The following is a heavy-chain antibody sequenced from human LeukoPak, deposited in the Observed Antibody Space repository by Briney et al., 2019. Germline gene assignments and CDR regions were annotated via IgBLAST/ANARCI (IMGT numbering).Heavy chain of an antibody. J-gene: IGHJ4*02. Sequence: ETLSLTCTASGGSISSSSYYWGWIRQPPGKGLEWVSSISSSSSYIYYADSVKGRFTISRDNAKNSLYLQMNSLRAEDTAVYYCARDLPPTYYWGQGTLVTVSS. CDR1: GGSISSSS. CDR2: ISSSSSYI. V-gene: IGHV3-21*01. CDR3: ARDLPPTYY.